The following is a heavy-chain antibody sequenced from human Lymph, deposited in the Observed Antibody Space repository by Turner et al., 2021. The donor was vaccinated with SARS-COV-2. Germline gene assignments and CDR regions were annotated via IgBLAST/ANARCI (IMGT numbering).Heavy chain of an antibody. CDR1: GISFSRYS. Sequence: EVQLVESGGGLVKPGGSLRLSCAASGISFSRYSMNWVRQAPGKGLEWVSSIISSSSYIYYADSGKGRFTISRDSAKTSLYLQMNSLRAEDTAVYYCARERYDSSGSESYYFDYWGQGTLVTVSS. D-gene: IGHD3-22*01. J-gene: IGHJ4*02. CDR3: ARERYDSSGSESYYFDY. V-gene: IGHV3-21*01. CDR2: IISSSSYI.